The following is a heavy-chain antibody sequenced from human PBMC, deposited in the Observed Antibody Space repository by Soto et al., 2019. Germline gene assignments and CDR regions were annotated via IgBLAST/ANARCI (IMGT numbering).Heavy chain of an antibody. J-gene: IGHJ6*02. Sequence: VSVKVSCKASGYTFTSYGISWVRQAPGQGLEWMGWISAYNGNTNYAQKLQGRVTMTTDTSTSTAYMELRSLRSDDTAVYYCAREMGIAARPVYYYGMDVWGQGTTVTVSS. V-gene: IGHV1-18*01. CDR3: AREMGIAARPVYYYGMDV. CDR2: ISAYNGNT. D-gene: IGHD6-6*01. CDR1: GYTFTSYG.